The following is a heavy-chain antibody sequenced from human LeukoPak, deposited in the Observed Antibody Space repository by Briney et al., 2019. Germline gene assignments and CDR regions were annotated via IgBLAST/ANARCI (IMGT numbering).Heavy chain of an antibody. CDR3: ASLVAATR. J-gene: IGHJ4*02. CDR1: GFTFSSYS. V-gene: IGHV3-48*04. D-gene: IGHD2-15*01. Sequence: GGSLRLSCAASGFTFSSYSMNWVRQAPGKGLEWVSYISSSSSTIYYADSVKGRFTISRDNAKNSLYLQMNSLRAEDTAVYYCASLVAATRWGQGTLVTVSS. CDR2: ISSSSSTI.